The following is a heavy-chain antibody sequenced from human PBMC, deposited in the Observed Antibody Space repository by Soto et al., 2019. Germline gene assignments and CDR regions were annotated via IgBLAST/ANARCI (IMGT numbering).Heavy chain of an antibody. J-gene: IGHJ4*02. V-gene: IGHV3-23*01. CDR2: ISGSGGST. D-gene: IGHD3-3*01. CDR3: AKDKIASYYDFWSVLGGLFDY. Sequence: HPGGSLRLSCAASGFTFSSYAMSWVRQAPGKGLEWVSAISGSGGSTYYADSVKGRFTISRDNSKNTLYLQMNSLRAEDTAVYYCAKDKIASYYDFWSVLGGLFDYWGQGTLVTVSS. CDR1: GFTFSSYA.